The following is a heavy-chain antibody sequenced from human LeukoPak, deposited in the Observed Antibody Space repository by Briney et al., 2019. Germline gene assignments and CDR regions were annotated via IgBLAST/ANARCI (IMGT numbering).Heavy chain of an antibody. CDR3: VVGGAGGGYFPN. D-gene: IGHD3-16*01. J-gene: IGHJ1*01. V-gene: IGHV3-7*01. Sequence: GGSLRLSCAAHEFGFSSSTMSWVRQAAGKGLEWVAKMKEDGSDEEYVDAVKGRFTISRDNAKNSLYLQMNSLRPEDTAVYFGVVGGAGGGYFPNWGQGSLVIVSS. CDR1: EFGFSSST. CDR2: MKEDGSDE.